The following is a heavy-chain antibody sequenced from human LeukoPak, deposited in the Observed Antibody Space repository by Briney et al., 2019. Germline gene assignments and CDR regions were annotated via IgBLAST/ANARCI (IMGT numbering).Heavy chain of an antibody. CDR2: MNPNSGNT. CDR1: GYTFTSYD. V-gene: IGHV1-8*03. J-gene: IGHJ5*02. CDR3: ARARLNYYDSSGYYYASPLNWFDP. D-gene: IGHD3-22*01. Sequence: ASVKVSCKASGYTFTSYDINWVRQATGQGLEWMGWMNPNSGNTGYAQKFQGRVTITRNTSISTAYMELSSLRSEDTAVYYCARARLNYYDSSGYYYASPLNWFDPWGQGTLVTVSS.